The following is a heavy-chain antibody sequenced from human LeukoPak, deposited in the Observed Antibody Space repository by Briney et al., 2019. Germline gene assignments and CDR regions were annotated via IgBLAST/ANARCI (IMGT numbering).Heavy chain of an antibody. V-gene: IGHV1-18*01. CDR1: GGTFSSYA. D-gene: IGHD6-13*01. CDR2: ISAYNGNT. J-gene: IGHJ6*02. CDR3: ARDSSSSPPYYYYGMDV. Sequence: ASVKVSCKASGGTFSSYAISWVRQATGQGLEWMGWISAYNGNTNYAQKLQGRVTMTTDTSTSTAYMELRSLRSDDTAVYYCARDSSSSPPYYYYGMDVWGQGTTVTVFS.